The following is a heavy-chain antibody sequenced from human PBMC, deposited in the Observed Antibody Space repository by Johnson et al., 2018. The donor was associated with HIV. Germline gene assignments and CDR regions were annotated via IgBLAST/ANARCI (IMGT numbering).Heavy chain of an antibody. CDR3: AKDRDRPNPHHAFDI. CDR1: GFIFSNYG. D-gene: IGHD2-8*01. J-gene: IGHJ3*02. CDR2: MWYDGNNK. V-gene: IGHV3-33*06. Sequence: QVQLVESGGGVVQPGRSLRLSCIASGFIFSNYGMHWVRQVPGKGLKWVAGMWYDGNNKYYADSVKGRFIISRDNSKKTLYLQMNSLRAEDTAVYYCAKDRDRPNPHHAFDIWGQGTMVTVSS.